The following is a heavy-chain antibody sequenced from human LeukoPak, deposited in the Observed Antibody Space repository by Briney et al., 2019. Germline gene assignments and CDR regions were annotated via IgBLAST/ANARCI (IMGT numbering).Heavy chain of an antibody. J-gene: IGHJ4*02. CDR3: ARLGTSTFDY. V-gene: IGHV2-26*01. CDR2: IFSNDEK. CDR1: GFSLSNARMG. D-gene: IGHD2-2*01. Sequence: SGPTLVNPTDAHTLTCTVTGFSLSNARMGVSWIRQPPGKALEWLAHIFSNDEKSYITSLKSRLTISKDTSKSQVVLTMTNMDPVDKATYICARLGTSTFDYWGQGTLVTVSS.